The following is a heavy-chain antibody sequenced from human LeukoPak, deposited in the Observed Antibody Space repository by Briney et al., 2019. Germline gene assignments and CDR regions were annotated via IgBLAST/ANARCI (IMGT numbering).Heavy chain of an antibody. CDR1: GYSFTSYW. V-gene: IGHV5-10-1*01. D-gene: IGHD6-19*01. CDR2: IDPSDSYT. CDR3: ASDPPAYSSGWYNWFDP. Sequence: GESLKISCEGSGYSFTSYWISWVRQMPGKGLEWMGRIDPSDSYTNYSPSFQGHVTISADKSISTAYLQWSSLKASDTAMYYCASDPPAYSSGWYNWFDPWGQGTLVTVSS. J-gene: IGHJ5*01.